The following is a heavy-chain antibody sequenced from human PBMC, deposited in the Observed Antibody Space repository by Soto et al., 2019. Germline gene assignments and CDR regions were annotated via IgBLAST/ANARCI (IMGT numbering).Heavy chain of an antibody. CDR3: ARVGGRTHYDILTGYYLVGENWFDP. J-gene: IGHJ5*02. Sequence: PSETLSLTCAVYGGSFSGYYWSWIRQPPGKGLEWIGEINHSGSTNYNPSLKSRVTISVDTSKNQFSLKLNFLTAADTAVYYCARVGGRTHYDILTGYYLVGENWFDPWGQGTLVTVSS. D-gene: IGHD3-9*01. CDR2: INHSGST. V-gene: IGHV4-34*01. CDR1: GGSFSGYY.